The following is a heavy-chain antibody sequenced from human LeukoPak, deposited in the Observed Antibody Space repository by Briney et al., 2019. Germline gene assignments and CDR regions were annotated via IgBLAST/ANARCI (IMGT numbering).Heavy chain of an antibody. CDR3: ARYCSSTSCYSSYYYMDV. J-gene: IGHJ6*03. CDR1: GFTFSSYS. CDR2: ISSSSSYI. Sequence: GGPLRLSCAASGFTFSSYSMNWVRQAPGKGLEWVSSISSSSSYIYYADSVKGRFTISRDNAKNSLYLQMNSLRAEDTAVYYRARYCSSTSCYSSYYYMDVWGKGTTVTVSS. D-gene: IGHD2-2*01. V-gene: IGHV3-21*01.